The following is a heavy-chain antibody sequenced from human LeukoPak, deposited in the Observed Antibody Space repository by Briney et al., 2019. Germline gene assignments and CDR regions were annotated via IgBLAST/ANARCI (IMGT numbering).Heavy chain of an antibody. Sequence: PGGSLRLSCAASGFTFSSYAMSWVRQAPGKGLEWVSAISGSGGSTYYADSVKGRFTISRDNSKNTLYLQMNSLRAEDTAVYYCAKAGSGGSYQYYFDYWGQGTLVTVSS. CDR1: GFTFSSYA. CDR2: ISGSGGST. CDR3: AKAGSGGSYQYYFDY. V-gene: IGHV3-23*01. D-gene: IGHD1-26*01. J-gene: IGHJ4*02.